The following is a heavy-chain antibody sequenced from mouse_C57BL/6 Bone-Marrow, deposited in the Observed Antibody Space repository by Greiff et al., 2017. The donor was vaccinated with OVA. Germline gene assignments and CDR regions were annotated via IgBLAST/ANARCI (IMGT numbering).Heavy chain of an antibody. Sequence: QVQLKQSGAELARPGASVKLSCKASGYTFTSYGISWVKQRTGQGLEWIGEIYPRSGNTYYNEKFKGKATLTADKSASTAYMELRSLTSEDSAVYFCARPHYYGSVAWFAYWGQGTLVTVSA. V-gene: IGHV1-81*01. J-gene: IGHJ3*01. CDR1: GYTFTSYG. CDR2: IYPRSGNT. CDR3: ARPHYYGSVAWFAY. D-gene: IGHD1-1*01.